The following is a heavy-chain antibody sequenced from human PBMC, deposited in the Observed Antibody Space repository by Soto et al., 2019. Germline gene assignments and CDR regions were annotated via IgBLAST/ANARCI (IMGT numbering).Heavy chain of an antibody. J-gene: IGHJ6*02. CDR3: ARGKRDV. Sequence: QVQLVESGGGVVQPGRSLRLSCAASAFTLSKFAMHWVRQAPGKGLEWVAVTSKDGINTYYADSVKGRFTISRDNSKSTIYLQMNSLRTEDTALYYCARGKRDVWGQGTTVTVSS. CDR2: TSKDGINT. V-gene: IGHV3-30-3*01. CDR1: AFTLSKFA.